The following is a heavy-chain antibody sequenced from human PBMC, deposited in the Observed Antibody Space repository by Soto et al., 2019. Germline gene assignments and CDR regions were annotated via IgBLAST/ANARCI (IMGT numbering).Heavy chain of an antibody. CDR1: GFTFSTYG. CDR3: ARVVPAAMYYYYGMDV. Sequence: QVQLVESGGGVVQPGRSLRLFCAASGFTFSTYGMHWVRQAPGKGLEWVAVISYDGSNKYYADSVKGRFTISRDNSKTTLYLQMNSLRAEDTAVYYCARVVPAAMYYYYGMDVWGQGTTVTVSS. CDR2: ISYDGSNK. V-gene: IGHV3-30*03. D-gene: IGHD2-2*01. J-gene: IGHJ6*02.